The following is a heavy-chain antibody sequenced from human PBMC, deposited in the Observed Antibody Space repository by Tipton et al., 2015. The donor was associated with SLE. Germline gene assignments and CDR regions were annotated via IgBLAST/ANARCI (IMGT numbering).Heavy chain of an antibody. V-gene: IGHV4-61*02. Sequence: TLSLTCTVSGGSISSGSYYWSWIRQPAGKGLEWIGRIYTSGSTNYNPSLKSRVTISVDTSNNQFSLKLNSVTAADTAVYYCARGVPYFDYWGQGTLVTVSS. CDR1: GGSISSGSYY. J-gene: IGHJ4*02. CDR2: IYTSGST. D-gene: IGHD3-3*01. CDR3: ARGVPYFDY.